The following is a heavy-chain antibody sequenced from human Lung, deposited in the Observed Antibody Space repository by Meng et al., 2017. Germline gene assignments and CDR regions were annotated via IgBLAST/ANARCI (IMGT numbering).Heavy chain of an antibody. CDR3: ARDQGGAGGY. V-gene: IGHV4-34*01. J-gene: IGHJ4*02. Sequence: QVQLLQWGAGEWKPSETLSLTCAVYVGSFSGYQWNWIRQSPGKGLEWIGDINHRGRTNYNPSLKSRVTISVDTSKNQFSLKLSSVTAADTAVYYCARDQGGAGGYWGQGTLVTVSS. D-gene: IGHD2-15*01. CDR2: INHRGRT. CDR1: VGSFSGYQ.